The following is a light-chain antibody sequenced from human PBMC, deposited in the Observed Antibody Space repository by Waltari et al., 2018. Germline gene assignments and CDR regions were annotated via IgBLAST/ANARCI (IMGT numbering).Light chain of an antibody. CDR1: QSVDKY. Sequence: EIVLTQSPGILSLSPGERATLSCRPRQSVDKYLAWYQQKPGQAPRLLIYHASIRATGIPDRFSGSGSGTDFSLTISRLEPDDFAVYYCQKYVNLPATFGQGTKVEIK. CDR3: QKYVNLPAT. V-gene: IGKV3-20*01. J-gene: IGKJ1*01. CDR2: HAS.